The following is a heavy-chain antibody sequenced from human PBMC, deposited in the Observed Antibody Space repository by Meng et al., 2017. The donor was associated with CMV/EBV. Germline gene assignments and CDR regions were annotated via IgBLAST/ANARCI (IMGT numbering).Heavy chain of an antibody. D-gene: IGHD3-16*01. Sequence: GESLKISCAASGFNFSAYWMIWVRQAPGKGLEWVANIKQHGSEKYYVDSVKGRFTISRDDAKNSLYLQMNSLGVEDTAVYYCAREYGGWFDPWGQGTLVTVSS. CDR3: AREYGGWFDP. CDR2: IKQHGSEK. J-gene: IGHJ5*02. CDR1: GFNFSAYW. V-gene: IGHV3-7*01.